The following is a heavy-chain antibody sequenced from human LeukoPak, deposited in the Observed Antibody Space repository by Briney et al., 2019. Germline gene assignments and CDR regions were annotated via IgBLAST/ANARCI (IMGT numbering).Heavy chain of an antibody. V-gene: IGHV3-72*01. J-gene: IGHJ4*02. Sequence: PGGSLRLSCAASGFTFSDHYMDWVRQAPGKGLEWVGRIRNKASSYTTAYAASVKGRFTVSRDDSKNSLFLQMNSLKSEDTAVYYCVRDSGTHQLDFWGQGTLVTVSS. D-gene: IGHD1-26*01. CDR2: IRNKASSYTT. CDR3: VRDSGTHQLDF. CDR1: GFTFSDHY.